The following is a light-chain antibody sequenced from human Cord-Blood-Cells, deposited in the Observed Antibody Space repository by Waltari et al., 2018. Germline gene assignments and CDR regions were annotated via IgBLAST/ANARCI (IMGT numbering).Light chain of an antibody. CDR2: GAS. CDR3: QQYNNWPPLT. J-gene: IGKJ4*01. CDR1: QSVSSN. V-gene: IGKV3-15*01. Sequence: CRASQSVSSNLAWYQQKPGQAPRLLIYGASTRATGIPARFSGSGSGTEFTLTISSLQSEDFAVYYCQQYNNWPPLTFGGGTKVEIK.